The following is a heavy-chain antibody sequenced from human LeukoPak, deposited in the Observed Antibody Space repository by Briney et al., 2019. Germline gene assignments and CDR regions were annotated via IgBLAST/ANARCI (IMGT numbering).Heavy chain of an antibody. CDR1: GFTFSTYG. CDR2: ISGSGDNT. V-gene: IGHV3-23*01. CDR3: ARDARATGTTYSYSGMDV. J-gene: IGHJ6*02. D-gene: IGHD4-17*01. Sequence: GGSLRLSCAASGFTFSTYGMNWVRQAPGKGLEWVSTISGSGDNTYYADSVKGRFSISRDNSKNTLYLQVNGLRAEDTAVYYCARDARATGTTYSYSGMDVWGQGTTVTVSS.